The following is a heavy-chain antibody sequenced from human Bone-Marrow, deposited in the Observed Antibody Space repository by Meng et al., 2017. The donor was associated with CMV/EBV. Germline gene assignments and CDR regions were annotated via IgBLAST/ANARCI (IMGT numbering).Heavy chain of an antibody. CDR1: GFTFSNAW. CDR3: TTVKLGAFLNY. Sequence: GGSLRLSCAASGFTFSNAWMTWVRQAPGKGLEWVGLIKSKPNGETTDYAAPVKGRFSVSRDDAKNTVYLQMNSLKIEDTAVYYCTTVKLGAFLNYWGRGTLVTVPS. V-gene: IGHV3-15*01. CDR2: IKSKPNGETT. J-gene: IGHJ4*02. D-gene: IGHD1-26*01.